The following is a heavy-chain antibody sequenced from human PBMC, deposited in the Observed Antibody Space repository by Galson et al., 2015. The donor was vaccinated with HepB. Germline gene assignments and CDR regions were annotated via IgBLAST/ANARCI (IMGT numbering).Heavy chain of an antibody. Sequence: SLRLSCAASGFTFGDYAMSWVRQAPGKGLEWVGFIRSKAYGGTTEYAASVKGRFTISRDDSKSIAYLQMNSLKTEDTAVYYCTRDMGGSYYLGFFQHWGQGTLVTVSS. CDR1: GFTFGDYA. V-gene: IGHV3-49*04. D-gene: IGHD1-26*01. CDR2: IRSKAYGGTT. J-gene: IGHJ1*01. CDR3: TRDMGGSYYLGFFQH.